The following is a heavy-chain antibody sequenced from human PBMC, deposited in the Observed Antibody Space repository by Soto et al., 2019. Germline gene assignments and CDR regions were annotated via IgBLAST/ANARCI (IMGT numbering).Heavy chain of an antibody. V-gene: IGHV1-3*01. D-gene: IGHD5-12*01. CDR3: ARDQGGYAFDY. Sequence: ASVKVSCKASEYTFTNYAMHWVRQAPGQRLEWMGWINAGNGNTKYSQKFQVRVTITRDTSANTAYMELSSLRSEDTAVYYCARDQGGYAFDYWGQGTLVTVSS. CDR2: INAGNGNT. CDR1: EYTFTNYA. J-gene: IGHJ4*02.